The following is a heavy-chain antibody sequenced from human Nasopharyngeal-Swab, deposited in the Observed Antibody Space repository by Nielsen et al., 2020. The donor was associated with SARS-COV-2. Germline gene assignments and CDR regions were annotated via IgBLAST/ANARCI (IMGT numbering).Heavy chain of an antibody. J-gene: IGHJ6*03. V-gene: IGHV5-51*01. Sequence: GESLKISCKGSGYSFTSYWIGWVRQVPGKGLEWMGIIYPGDSDTRYSPSFQGQVTISADKSISTAYLQWSSLKASDTAMYYCARQSYCSSTSCYGLDYYYYMDVWGKGTTVTVSS. CDR2: IYPGDSDT. CDR1: GYSFTSYW. D-gene: IGHD2-2*01. CDR3: ARQSYCSSTSCYGLDYYYYMDV.